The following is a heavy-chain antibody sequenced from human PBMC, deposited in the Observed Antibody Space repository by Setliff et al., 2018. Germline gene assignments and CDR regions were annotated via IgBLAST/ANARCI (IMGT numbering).Heavy chain of an antibody. J-gene: IGHJ4*02. Sequence: SVKVSCKASGDSFSNYAISWVRQAPGQGLEWMGGLIPMFGTPGYAQKFQDRVTITTDESTSTAYMELNSLTSEDTAVYYCARSPALLGIVYWGQGTLVTVSS. CDR3: ARSPALLGIVY. V-gene: IGHV1-69*05. D-gene: IGHD2-15*01. CDR2: LIPMFGTP. CDR1: GDSFSNYA.